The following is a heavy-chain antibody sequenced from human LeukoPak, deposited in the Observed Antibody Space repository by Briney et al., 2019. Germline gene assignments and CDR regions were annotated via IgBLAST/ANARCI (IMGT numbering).Heavy chain of an antibody. CDR3: AREVITGSGDDAFDI. CDR2: IIPILGIA. CDR1: GGTFSSYA. J-gene: IGHJ3*02. Sequence: GASVKVSCKASGGTFSSYAISWVRQAPGQGLEWMGRIIPILGIANYAQKFQGRVTITADKSTSTAYMELSSLRSEDTAVYYCAREVITGSGDDAFDIWGQGTMVTVSS. V-gene: IGHV1-69*04. D-gene: IGHD1-20*01.